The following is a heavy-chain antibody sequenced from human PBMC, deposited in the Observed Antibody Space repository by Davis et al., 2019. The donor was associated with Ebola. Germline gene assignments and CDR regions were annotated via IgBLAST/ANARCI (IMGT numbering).Heavy chain of an antibody. Sequence: MPGGSLRLSCAVYGGSFSGYYWSWIRQPPGKGLEWIGEINHSGSTNYNPSLKSRVTISVDTSKNQFSLKLSSVTAADTAVYYCARSFYAVVGAIPVLNFDSWGQGTPVTVSS. CDR2: INHSGST. CDR1: GGSFSGYY. CDR3: ARSFYAVVGAIPVLNFDS. D-gene: IGHD2-21*01. J-gene: IGHJ4*02. V-gene: IGHV4-34*01.